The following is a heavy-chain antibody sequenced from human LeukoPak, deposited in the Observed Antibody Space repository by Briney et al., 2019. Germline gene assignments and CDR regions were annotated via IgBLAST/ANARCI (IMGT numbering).Heavy chain of an antibody. CDR1: GFTFSSYA. D-gene: IGHD2-15*01. CDR3: AKVRLGYCSGGSCYSSLYYYYYMDV. V-gene: IGHV3-23*01. J-gene: IGHJ6*03. CDR2: ISGSGGST. Sequence: GGSLRLSCAASGFTFSSYAMSWVRQAPGKGLEWVSAISGSGGSTYYADSVKGRFTISRDNSKNTLYLQMNSLRAEDTAVYYCAKVRLGYCSGGSCYSSLYYYYYMDVWGKGTTVTVSS.